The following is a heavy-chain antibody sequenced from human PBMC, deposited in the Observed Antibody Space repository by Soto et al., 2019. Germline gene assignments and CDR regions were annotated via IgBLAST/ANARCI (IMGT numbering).Heavy chain of an antibody. D-gene: IGHD2-2*01. Sequence: QVQLVQSGAEVKKPGASVKVSCKASGYTFTTYDINRVRQATGQGLEWMGWMNPNSGNTGYAQKFQGRVTMTRNTSISTAYMELSSLRSEDTAVYYCATRGYCSSTSCYDLGYWGQGTLVTVSS. CDR2: MNPNSGNT. CDR3: ATRGYCSSTSCYDLGY. CDR1: GYTFTTYD. V-gene: IGHV1-8*01. J-gene: IGHJ4*02.